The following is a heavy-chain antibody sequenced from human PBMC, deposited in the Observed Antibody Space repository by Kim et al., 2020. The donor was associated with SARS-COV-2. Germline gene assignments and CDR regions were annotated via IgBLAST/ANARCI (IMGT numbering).Heavy chain of an antibody. Sequence: SETLSLTCTVSGGSISSYYWSWIRQPPGKGLEWIGYIYYSGSTNYNPSLKSRVTISVDTSKNQFSLKLSSVTAADTAVYYCARDYYDSSGYYSYSYYGMDVWGQGTTGTVS. D-gene: IGHD3-22*01. CDR3: ARDYYDSSGYYSYSYYGMDV. V-gene: IGHV4-59*13. J-gene: IGHJ6*02. CDR2: IYYSGST. CDR1: GGSISSYY.